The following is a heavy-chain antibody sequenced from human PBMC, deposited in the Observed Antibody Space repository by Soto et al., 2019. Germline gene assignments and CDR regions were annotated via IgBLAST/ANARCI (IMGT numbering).Heavy chain of an antibody. D-gene: IGHD2-15*01. CDR1: GFTFSSYA. Sequence: QVQLVESGGGVVQPGRSLRLSCAASGFTFSSYAMHWVRQAPGKGLEWVAVISYDGSNKYYADSVKGRFTISRDNSKNTLYLQMNSLSSGDTAVYYCARVPSSSGRAHFDYWGQGTLVTVSS. CDR3: ARVPSSSGRAHFDY. J-gene: IGHJ4*02. CDR2: ISYDGSNK. V-gene: IGHV3-30-3*01.